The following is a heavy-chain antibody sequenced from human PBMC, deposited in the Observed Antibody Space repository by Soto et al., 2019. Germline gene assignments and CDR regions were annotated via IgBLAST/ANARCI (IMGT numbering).Heavy chain of an antibody. CDR3: ARGILGGVRIDYGMDV. CDR1: GFTFSNYN. D-gene: IGHD2-8*02. Sequence: GGSLRLSCTASGFTFSNYNMNWVRQPPGKGLEWVSSITSAGSYIYYAESLKGRVTISRDNAKNSLFLQMNSLRAEDTALYFCARGILGGVRIDYGMDVWGQGTTVTVSS. J-gene: IGHJ6*02. V-gene: IGHV3-21*01. CDR2: ITSAGSYI.